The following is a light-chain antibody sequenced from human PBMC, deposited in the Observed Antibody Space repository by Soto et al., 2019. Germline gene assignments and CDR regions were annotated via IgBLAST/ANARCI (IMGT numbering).Light chain of an antibody. CDR1: RSDVGGYNY. J-gene: IGLJ3*02. CDR2: EVN. V-gene: IGLV2-8*01. CDR3: CSDAGGFTCV. Sequence: QSVLTQPPSASGSPGQSVTISCTGTRSDVGGYNYVSWYQQHPGKAPKLMIYEVNQRPSEVPDRFSGSKSGNTASLTISGLQAEDEADYFCCSDAGGFTCVFGGGTK.